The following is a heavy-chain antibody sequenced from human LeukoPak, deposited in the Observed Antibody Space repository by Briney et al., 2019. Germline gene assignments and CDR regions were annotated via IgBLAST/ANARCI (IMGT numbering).Heavy chain of an antibody. J-gene: IGHJ4*02. CDR3: EKDLFSYGPPRYFDN. CDR2: ISSSGSTI. V-gene: IGHV3-11*01. CDR1: GFTFSDYY. Sequence: GGSLRLSCAASGFTFSDYYMSWIRQAPGKGLEWVSYISSSGSTIYYADSVKGRFTISRDNAKNSLYLQMNSLRAEDTALYYCEKDLFSYGPPRYFDNGGRGPLVTVSS. D-gene: IGHD5-18*01.